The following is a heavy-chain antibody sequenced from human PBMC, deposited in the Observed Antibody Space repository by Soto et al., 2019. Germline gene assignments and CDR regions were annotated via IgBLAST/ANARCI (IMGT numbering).Heavy chain of an antibody. CDR3: ARDPLSSFAMDV. V-gene: IGHV1-69*13. J-gene: IGHJ6*02. D-gene: IGHD3-10*02. Sequence: GASVKVSCKASGDTFSSYAISWVRQAPGKGLEWMGKIIPTFGKTNYAQKFQGRLTISADDSTSTVYMELSSLVSEDTAVYYCARDPLSSFAMDVWGQGTTVTAP. CDR2: IIPTFGKT. CDR1: GDTFSSYA.